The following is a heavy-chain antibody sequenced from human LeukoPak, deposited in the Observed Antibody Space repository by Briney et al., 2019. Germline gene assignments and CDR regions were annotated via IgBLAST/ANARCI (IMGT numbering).Heavy chain of an antibody. CDR1: GGSISSSS. CDR2: ISNNGKA. CDR3: ARRVVSAKFRNLLYSYMDV. V-gene: IGHV4-4*09. Sequence: SETLSLTCTVSGGSISSSSWSWMRQSPGKGLESIGYISNNGKAKYKSSFEGRVTMSVDTSKSQFSLNLSSVTAADTAAYYCARRVVSAKFRNLLYSYMDVWGKGTTVIVS. D-gene: IGHD2-15*01. J-gene: IGHJ6*03.